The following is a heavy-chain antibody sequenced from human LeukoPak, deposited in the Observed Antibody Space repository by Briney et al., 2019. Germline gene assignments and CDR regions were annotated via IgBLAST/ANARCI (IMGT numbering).Heavy chain of an antibody. CDR1: GGSISSYY. CDR2: IYTSGST. CDR3: ARRTGSRWFGERRGYAFDI. J-gene: IGHJ3*02. D-gene: IGHD3-10*01. Sequence: SETLSLTCTVSGGSISSYYWSWIRQPPGKGLEWIGYIYTSGSTNYNPSLKSRVTISVDTSKNQFSLKLSSVTAADTAVYYCARRTGSRWFGERRGYAFDIWGQGTMVTVSS. V-gene: IGHV4-4*09.